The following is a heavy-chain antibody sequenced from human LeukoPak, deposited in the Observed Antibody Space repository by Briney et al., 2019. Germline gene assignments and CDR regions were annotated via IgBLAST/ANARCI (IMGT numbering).Heavy chain of an antibody. V-gene: IGHV4-61*02. CDR1: GGSISSGSYY. CDR3: ARVVAYDFWSGYGDV. Sequence: SSHTLSLTCTVSGGSISSGSYYWSWIRQPAGKGLEWIGRIYTSGSTNYNPSLKSRVTIYVDTSKNPFSLKLSSVTAADTAVYYCARVVAYDFWSGYGDVWGKGTTVTVSS. CDR2: IYTSGST. D-gene: IGHD3-3*01. J-gene: IGHJ6*04.